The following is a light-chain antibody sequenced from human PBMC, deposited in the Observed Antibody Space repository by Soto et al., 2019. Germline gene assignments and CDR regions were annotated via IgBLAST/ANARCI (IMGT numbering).Light chain of an antibody. CDR2: STS. CDR3: QQYESSLRT. Sequence: EIVLTQSPATLCLSPGERATLSCRASQSVRSSYLAWYQQKPGQAPRLLISSTSTRATGIPDRFSGSGSGTDFTLTISRLEPEDFAVYYCQQYESSLRTFGQGTKVDIK. CDR1: QSVRSSY. J-gene: IGKJ1*01. V-gene: IGKV3-20*01.